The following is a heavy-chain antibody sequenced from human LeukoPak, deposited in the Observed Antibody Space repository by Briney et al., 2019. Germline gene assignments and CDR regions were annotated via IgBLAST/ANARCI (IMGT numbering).Heavy chain of an antibody. CDR2: IYYSGST. V-gene: IGHV4-59*01. CDR3: ARGGYYYDSSGYPHY. CDR1: VGSISSYY. D-gene: IGHD3-22*01. J-gene: IGHJ4*02. Sequence: SETLSLTCTVSVGSISSYYWSLIRQPPGKGLEWIGYIYYSGSTNYNPSLKSRVTISVDTSKNQFSLKLSSVTAADTAVYYCARGGYYYDSSGYPHYWGQGTLVTVSS.